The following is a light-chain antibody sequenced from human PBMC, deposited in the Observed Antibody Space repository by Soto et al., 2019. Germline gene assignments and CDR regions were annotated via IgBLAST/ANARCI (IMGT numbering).Light chain of an antibody. CDR1: QSVCSTY. CDR3: QQYGSSPST. J-gene: IGKJ1*01. Sequence: EILLTQSPGTLSLSPGERATLSCRASQSVCSTYLAWYHQKPGQAPRLLIYGASNRATGSPDRLIAGGSGTDFTLTISRLEPDDFAVYYCQQYGSSPSTFGQGTKV. CDR2: GAS. V-gene: IGKV3-20*01.